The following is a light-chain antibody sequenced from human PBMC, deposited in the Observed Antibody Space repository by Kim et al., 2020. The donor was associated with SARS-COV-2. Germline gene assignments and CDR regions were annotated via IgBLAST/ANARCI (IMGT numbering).Light chain of an antibody. Sequence: SSELTQDPAVSVALGQTVRITCQGDSLRSYYASWYQQKPGQAPVLVIYGKNNRPSGIPDRFSGSSSANTASLTITGAPAEDEADYYCNSRDSSGNHLLFG. J-gene: IGLJ2*01. CDR2: GKN. CDR1: SLRSYY. CDR3: NSRDSSGNHLL. V-gene: IGLV3-19*01.